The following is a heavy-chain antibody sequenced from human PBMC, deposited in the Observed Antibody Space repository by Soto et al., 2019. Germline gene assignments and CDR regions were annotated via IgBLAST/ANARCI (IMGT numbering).Heavy chain of an antibody. D-gene: IGHD4-17*01. Sequence: QVQLVESGGGVVQPGRSLRLSCAASGFTFSSYGMHWVRQAPGKGLEWVAVISYDGSNKYYADSVKGRFTISRDNSKNTLYLQMNSLRAEDTAVYYCAKVCLATVPTFICMDVWGQGTTVTVSS. J-gene: IGHJ6*02. V-gene: IGHV3-30*18. CDR1: GFTFSSYG. CDR3: AKVCLATVPTFICMDV. CDR2: ISYDGSNK.